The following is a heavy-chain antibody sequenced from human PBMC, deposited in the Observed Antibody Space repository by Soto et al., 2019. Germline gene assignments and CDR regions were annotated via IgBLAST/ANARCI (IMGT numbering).Heavy chain of an antibody. D-gene: IGHD3-10*01. V-gene: IGHV4-34*01. CDR1: GGSFSGYY. CDR2: INHSGST. CDR3: ARARITMVRGVPMRWFDP. J-gene: IGHJ5*02. Sequence: PSETLSLTCAVYGGSFSGYYWSWIRQPPGKGLEWIGEINHSGSTNYNPSLKSRVTISVDTSKNQFSLKLSSVTAADTAVYYCARARITMVRGVPMRWFDPWGQGTLVTVSS.